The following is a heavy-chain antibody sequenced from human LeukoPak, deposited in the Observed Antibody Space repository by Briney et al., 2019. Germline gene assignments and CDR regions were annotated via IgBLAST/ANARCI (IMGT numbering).Heavy chain of an antibody. CDR3: ARHVVATPKSGIAAAGNLRVDDAFDI. J-gene: IGHJ3*02. CDR2: IYPGDSDT. V-gene: IGHV5-51*01. Sequence: GESLKISCKGSGYSFTSYWIGWVRQMPGKGLEWMGIIYPGDSDTRYSPSFQGQVTISADKSISTAYLQWSSLKASDTAMYYCARHVVATPKSGIAAAGNLRVDDAFDIWGQGTMVTVSS. CDR1: GYSFTSYW. D-gene: IGHD6-13*01.